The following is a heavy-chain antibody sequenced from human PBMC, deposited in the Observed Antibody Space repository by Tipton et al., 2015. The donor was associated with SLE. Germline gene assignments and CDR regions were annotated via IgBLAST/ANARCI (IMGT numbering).Heavy chain of an antibody. V-gene: IGHV4-61*01. D-gene: IGHD2-2*02. Sequence: TLSLTCTVSGGSISSSSYYWSWIRQPPGKGLEWIGYIYYSGSTNYNPSLKSRVTISVDTSKNQFSLKLTSVTAADTAVYYCASTLGYCSSTSCYTSAEYFQYWGQGTLVTVSS. CDR3: ASTLGYCSSTSCYTSAEYFQY. J-gene: IGHJ1*01. CDR2: IYYSGST. CDR1: GGSISSSSYY.